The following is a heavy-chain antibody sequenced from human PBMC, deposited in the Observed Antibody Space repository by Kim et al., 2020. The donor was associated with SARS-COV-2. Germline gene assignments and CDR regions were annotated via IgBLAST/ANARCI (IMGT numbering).Heavy chain of an antibody. D-gene: IGHD2-21*01. Sequence: SETLSLTCTVSGGSVSSGSYYWSWIRQPPGKGLEWIGYIYYSGSTNYNPSLKSRVTISVDTSKNQFSLKLSSVTAADTAVYYCAREGWAYCGGDCYFPWGQGTLVTVSS. CDR1: GGSVSSGSYY. V-gene: IGHV4-61*01. J-gene: IGHJ5*02. CDR3: AREGWAYCGGDCYFP. CDR2: IYYSGST.